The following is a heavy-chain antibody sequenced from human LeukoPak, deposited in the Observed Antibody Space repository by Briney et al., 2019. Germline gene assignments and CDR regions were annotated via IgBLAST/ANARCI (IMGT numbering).Heavy chain of an antibody. CDR1: GGSISSYY. Sequence: SETLSLTCTVSGGSISSYYWSWIRQPAGKGLVWIGRIYTSGSTNYNPSLKSRVTMSVDTSKNQFSLKLSSVTAADTAVYYCACEYYYYGSGSYYVPFQADAFDIWGQGTMVTVSS. D-gene: IGHD3-10*01. CDR3: ACEYYYYGSGSYYVPFQADAFDI. J-gene: IGHJ3*02. CDR2: IYTSGST. V-gene: IGHV4-4*07.